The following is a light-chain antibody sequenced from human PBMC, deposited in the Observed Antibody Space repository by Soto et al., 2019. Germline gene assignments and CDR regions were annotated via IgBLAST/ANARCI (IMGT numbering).Light chain of an antibody. CDR3: QQYGSSGT. V-gene: IGKV3-20*01. CDR1: QSVSNNY. Sequence: EIVLTQSPGTLSLSPGEIATLSFRASQSVSNNYLAWYQQKPGQAPRLLIYGASNRATGTPDRFSGSGSGTDFTLTISRLEPEDFAVYYCQQYGSSGTFGQGTKVDIK. CDR2: GAS. J-gene: IGKJ1*01.